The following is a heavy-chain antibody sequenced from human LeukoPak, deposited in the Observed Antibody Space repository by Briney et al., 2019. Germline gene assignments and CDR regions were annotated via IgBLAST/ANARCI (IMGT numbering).Heavy chain of an antibody. Sequence: GGSLRLSCAASGFTFSDYAMNWVRQAPGKGLEWVSSISSSSSYIYYADSVKGRFTISRDNAKNSLYLQMNSLRAEDTAVYYCARDLASGYYDSSGYFSAFDIWGQGTMVTVSS. V-gene: IGHV3-21*01. J-gene: IGHJ3*02. CDR1: GFTFSDYA. CDR3: ARDLASGYYDSSGYFSAFDI. CDR2: ISSSSSYI. D-gene: IGHD3-22*01.